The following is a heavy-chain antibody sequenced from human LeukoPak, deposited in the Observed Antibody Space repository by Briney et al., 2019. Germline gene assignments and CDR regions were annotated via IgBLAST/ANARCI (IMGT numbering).Heavy chain of an antibody. V-gene: IGHV5-51*01. Sequence: GESLKISCQGSGYTFNTYWIAWVRPMPGKGLEYMGITSPIDSSTRYSPSFQGRLSVSVDKSITTAYLHWSSLQASDTAIYYCARVRNYYGSGTYPYFDFWGQGTLVTVSS. CDR2: TSPIDSST. CDR3: ARVRNYYGSGTYPYFDF. J-gene: IGHJ4*02. D-gene: IGHD3-10*01. CDR1: GYTFNTYW.